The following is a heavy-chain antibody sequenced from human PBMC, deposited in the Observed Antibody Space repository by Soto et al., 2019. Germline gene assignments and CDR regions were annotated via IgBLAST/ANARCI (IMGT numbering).Heavy chain of an antibody. V-gene: IGHV1-46*03. CDR2: INPDIGVT. CDR3: ARALGTVVVLTPDTSDI. CDR1: GYTLTNYY. D-gene: IGHD2-21*01. Sequence: QMQLVQSGAEVRTPGASVKVSCKASGYTLTNYYINWVRQVPGQGLEWMGVINPDIGVTNYAQKFQGRVTMTRDTSTSTVSMELSSLRSEDTAVYYCARALGTVVVLTPDTSDIWGQGTVVTVSS. J-gene: IGHJ3*02.